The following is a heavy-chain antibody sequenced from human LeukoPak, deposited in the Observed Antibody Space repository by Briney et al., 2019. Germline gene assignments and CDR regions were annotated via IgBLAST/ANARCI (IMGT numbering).Heavy chain of an antibody. J-gene: IGHJ4*02. CDR2: TSYSEGT. V-gene: IGHV4-31*03. CDR3: ATADWESFYFDS. D-gene: IGHD1-26*01. CDR1: GGSDSRGGYY. Sequence: SETLSLTCTVSGGSDSRGGYYWNWIRQHPGKGLEWIGFTSYSEGTYYNPSLMSRITISVDRSQNQFSLKVRDVTAADTAVYFCATADWESFYFDSWGQGALVAVSS.